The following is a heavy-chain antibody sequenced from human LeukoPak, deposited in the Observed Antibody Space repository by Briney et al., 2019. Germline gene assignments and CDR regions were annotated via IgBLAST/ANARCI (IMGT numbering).Heavy chain of an antibody. CDR2: FYHSGTT. J-gene: IGHJ4*02. Sequence: SETLSLTCTVSGNSMSSGYYWGWIRQPPGKGLEWIGSFYHSGTTYYNPSLKSRVTISVDTSKNQFSLKLSSVTAADTAVYYCARDRIPPSYDYWGQGTLVTVSS. V-gene: IGHV4-38-2*02. CDR1: GNSMSSGYY. D-gene: IGHD2-21*01. CDR3: ARDRIPPSYDY.